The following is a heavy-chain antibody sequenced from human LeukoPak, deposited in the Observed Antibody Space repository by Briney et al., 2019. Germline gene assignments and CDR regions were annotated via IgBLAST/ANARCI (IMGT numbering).Heavy chain of an antibody. CDR1: GYTFTDYA. CDR2: ISNYNGNT. Sequence: ASVKVSCKASGYTFTDYAISWVRQAPGQGLEWMGWISNYNGNTNYAQKLQGRVTMTTDTSTNTAYMELRSLRSDDTAVYYCARMVGATIRWFDPWGQGTLVTVSS. D-gene: IGHD1-26*01. V-gene: IGHV1-18*01. CDR3: ARMVGATIRWFDP. J-gene: IGHJ5*02.